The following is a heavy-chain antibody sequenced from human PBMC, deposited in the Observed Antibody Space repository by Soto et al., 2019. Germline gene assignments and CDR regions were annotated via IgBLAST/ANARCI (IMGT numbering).Heavy chain of an antibody. J-gene: IGHJ4*02. V-gene: IGHV1-3*01. CDR3: ASGPVVRVVTTSVPHAF. CDR2: INAGGGDT. D-gene: IGHD3-22*01. Sequence: QVQLVQSGAEVKKPGASVKVSCKTSGYTFTTYAMHWVRQAPGQRLEWMGWINAGGGDTKYAQKFQGRVTISRDTPARTVYMWLSSLPPEDTSVYFCASGPVVRVVTTSVPHAFWGQGPLVTVPS. CDR1: GYTFTTYA.